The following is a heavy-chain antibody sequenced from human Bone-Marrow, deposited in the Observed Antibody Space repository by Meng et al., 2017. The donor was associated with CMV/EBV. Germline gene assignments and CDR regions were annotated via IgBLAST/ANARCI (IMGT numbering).Heavy chain of an antibody. V-gene: IGHV3-53*05. CDR1: GFTVSSNY. J-gene: IGHJ4*02. CDR2: IYSGGST. CDR3: ARGRRMAVAGTDLHS. Sequence: GGSLRLSCAASGFTVSSNYMSWVRQAPGKGLEWVSVIYSGGSTYYADSVKGRFTISRDNSKNTLYLQMNSLSAEDPAVYYCARGRRMAVAGTDLHSWGQGTLVTVSS. D-gene: IGHD6-19*01.